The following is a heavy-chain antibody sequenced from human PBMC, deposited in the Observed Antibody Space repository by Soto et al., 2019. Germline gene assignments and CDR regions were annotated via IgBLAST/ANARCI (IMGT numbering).Heavy chain of an antibody. Sequence: PGGSLRLSCAASGFTFSTYAMSWVRQAPGKGLEWVSAISGSGGSTYYADSVKGRFTISRDNSKNTLYLQMNSLRAEDTAVYYCAKAYCGGDCHDGDASWGQGTLVTVSS. J-gene: IGHJ5*02. V-gene: IGHV3-23*01. CDR1: GFTFSTYA. CDR3: AKAYCGGDCHDGDAS. CDR2: ISGSGGST. D-gene: IGHD2-21*02.